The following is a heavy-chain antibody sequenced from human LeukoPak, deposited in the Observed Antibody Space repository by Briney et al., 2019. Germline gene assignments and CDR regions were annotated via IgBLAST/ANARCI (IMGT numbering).Heavy chain of an antibody. V-gene: IGHV3-7*01. D-gene: IGHD1-26*01. J-gene: IGHJ4*02. CDR1: GFTFSSYS. CDR3: ARARIVGATTAYFDY. CDR2: TKQDGSEK. Sequence: GGSLRLSCAASGFTFSSYSMNWVRQAPGKGLEWVANTKQDGSEKYYVDSVKGRFTISRDNAKNSLYLQMNSLRAEDTAVYYCARARIVGATTAYFDYWGQGTLVTVSS.